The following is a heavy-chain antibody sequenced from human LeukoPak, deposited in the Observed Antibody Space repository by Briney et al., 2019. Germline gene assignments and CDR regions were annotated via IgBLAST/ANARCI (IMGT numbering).Heavy chain of an antibody. Sequence: SVKVSCKASGGSFGNYAISWVRQAPGHGLEWIRGIIPIYGTRNYAQKFQGRVTITTDESTSSVYMDLSSLTSEDTAIYYCARGRRPTDISIFLTPYYYHLDAWGRGTTVTVS. CDR2: IIPIYGTR. D-gene: IGHD2/OR15-2a*01. V-gene: IGHV1-69*05. CDR3: ARGRRPTDISIFLTPYYYHLDA. CDR1: GGSFGNYA. J-gene: IGHJ6*03.